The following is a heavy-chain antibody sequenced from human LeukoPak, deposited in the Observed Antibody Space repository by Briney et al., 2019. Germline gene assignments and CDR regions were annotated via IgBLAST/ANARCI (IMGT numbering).Heavy chain of an antibody. CDR1: GGSFIGYS. V-gene: IGHV4-59*01. J-gene: IGHJ4*02. Sequence: SETLSLTCAANGGSFIGYSWSWIRQPPGKGLEWVGYISYSGSTNYNPSLKSRVTISVDTSKNQFSLRLSSVTAADTAIYYCARDGRAGSLFAYWGQGTLVTVSS. CDR3: ARDGRAGSLFAY. D-gene: IGHD6-19*01. CDR2: ISYSGST.